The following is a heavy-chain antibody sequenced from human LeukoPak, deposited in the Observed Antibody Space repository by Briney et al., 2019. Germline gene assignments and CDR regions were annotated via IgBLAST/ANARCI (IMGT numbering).Heavy chain of an antibody. Sequence: ASVKASCKASGYTFTSYYTHWVRQAPGQGLEWMGIIKPSGGSTLYAQKFQGRVTVASDMSTSTVYMELSSLRSEDTAVYYCARDRAIVVGGHFDYWGQGTLVTVSS. J-gene: IGHJ4*02. CDR2: IKPSGGST. V-gene: IGHV1-46*01. CDR1: GYTFTSYY. D-gene: IGHD3-22*01. CDR3: ARDRAIVVGGHFDY.